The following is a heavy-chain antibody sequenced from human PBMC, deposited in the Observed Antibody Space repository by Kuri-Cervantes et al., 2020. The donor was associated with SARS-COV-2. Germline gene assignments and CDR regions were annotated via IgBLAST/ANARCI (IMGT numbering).Heavy chain of an antibody. CDR1: GGSIKSYY. D-gene: IGHD6-13*01. J-gene: IGHJ4*02. CDR3: ARGIAAAGYDY. Sequence: SETLSLTCTVSGGSIKSYYWSWIRQPPGKGLEWIGYIYYSGSTNYNPSLKSRVTISVDTSKNQFSLKLSSVTAADTAVYYCARGIAAAGYDYWGQGTLVTVSS. CDR2: IYYSGST. V-gene: IGHV4-59*01.